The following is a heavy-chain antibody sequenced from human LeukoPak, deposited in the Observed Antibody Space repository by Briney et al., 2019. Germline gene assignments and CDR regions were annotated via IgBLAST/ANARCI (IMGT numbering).Heavy chain of an antibody. CDR2: IYTSGST. CDR1: GGSISSYY. D-gene: IGHD3-10*01. V-gene: IGHV4-4*07. CDR3: ARVWYYYGSGPDDAFDI. Sequence: PSGTLSLTCTVSGGSISSYYWSWIRQPAGKGLEWIGRIYTSGSTNYNPSPKSRVTMSVDTSKNQFSLKLSSVTAADTAVYYCARVWYYYGSGPDDAFDIWGQGTMVTVSS. J-gene: IGHJ3*02.